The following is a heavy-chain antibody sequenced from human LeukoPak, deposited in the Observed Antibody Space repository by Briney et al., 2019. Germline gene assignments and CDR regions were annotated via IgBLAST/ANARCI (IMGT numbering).Heavy chain of an antibody. Sequence: ASVKVSCKASGYTFTRYYMHWVRQAPGQGLEWMGIINPSGVSTNYAQKFQGRGTMTRDTSKSTVYMELSSLRSEDTAVYYCARDPDLVAHSYYYMDFWGQGTTVTVSS. CDR2: INPSGVST. CDR1: GYTFTRYY. CDR3: ARDPDLVAHSYYYMDF. J-gene: IGHJ6*03. D-gene: IGHD5-12*01. V-gene: IGHV1-46*01.